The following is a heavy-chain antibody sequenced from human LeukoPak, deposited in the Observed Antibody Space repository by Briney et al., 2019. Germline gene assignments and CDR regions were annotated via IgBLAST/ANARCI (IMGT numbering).Heavy chain of an antibody. CDR2: ISGSGGST. CDR3: AKDHNIVVVTAIFDY. CDR1: GFTFSSYA. Sequence: GGSLRLSRAASGFTFSSYAMSWVRQAPGKGLEWVSAISGSGGSTYYADSVKGRFTISRDNSKNTLYLQMNSLRAEDTAVYYCAKDHNIVVVTAIFDYWGQGTLVTVSS. J-gene: IGHJ4*02. V-gene: IGHV3-23*01. D-gene: IGHD2-21*02.